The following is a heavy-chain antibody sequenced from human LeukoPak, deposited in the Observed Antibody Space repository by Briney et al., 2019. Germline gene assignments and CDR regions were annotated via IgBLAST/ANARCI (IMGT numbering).Heavy chain of an antibody. CDR1: GFTLSSYA. CDR3: AKDLGGWPFDY. V-gene: IGHV3-23*01. Sequence: GGSLRLSCAASGFTLSSYAMSWVRQAPGKGLEWVSSITGTGYTTYYADSVKGRFTISRDNSKNTLYLQMNSLRAEDTAVYYCAKDLGGWPFDYWGQGTLVTVSS. J-gene: IGHJ4*02. CDR2: ITGTGYTT. D-gene: IGHD4-23*01.